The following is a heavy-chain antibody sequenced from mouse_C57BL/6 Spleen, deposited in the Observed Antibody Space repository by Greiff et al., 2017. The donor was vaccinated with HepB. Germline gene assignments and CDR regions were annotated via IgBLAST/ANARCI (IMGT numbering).Heavy chain of an antibody. CDR1: GYAFSSSW. J-gene: IGHJ1*03. D-gene: IGHD4-1*01. CDR2: IYPGDGDT. CDR3: AREDWDDWYFDV. Sequence: QVQLQQSGPELVKPGASVKISCKASGYAFSSSWMNWVKQRPGKGLEWIGRIYPGDGDTNYNGKFKGKATLTADKSSSTAYMQLSSLTSEDSAVYFCAREDWDDWYFDVWGTGITVTVSS. V-gene: IGHV1-82*01.